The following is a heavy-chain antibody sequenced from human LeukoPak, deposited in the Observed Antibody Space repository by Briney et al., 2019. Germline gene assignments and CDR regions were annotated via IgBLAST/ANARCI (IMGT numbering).Heavy chain of an antibody. Sequence: SVTVSCTASGGTFSSYAISWVRQAPGQGLEWMGGIIPIFGTANYAQKFQGRVTITTDESTSTAYMELSSLRSEDTAVYYCATLSGYYTYYYYYMDVWGKGTTVTVSS. D-gene: IGHD3-3*01. CDR2: IIPIFGTA. CDR3: ATLSGYYTYYYYYMDV. V-gene: IGHV1-69*05. CDR1: GGTFSSYA. J-gene: IGHJ6*03.